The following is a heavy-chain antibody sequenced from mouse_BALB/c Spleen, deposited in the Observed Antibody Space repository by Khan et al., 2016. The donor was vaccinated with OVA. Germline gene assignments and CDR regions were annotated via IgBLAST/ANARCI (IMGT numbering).Heavy chain of an antibody. CDR3: ARPPYFSYVMDN. Sequence: LVESGPELKKPGETVKISCKASGHTFTKYGMNWVKQAPGKGLKWMGWINTYTGEPTYADDFNGRFAFSLETSASTAYLQINNLKNEDTATYFCARPPYFSYVMDNWGQETSVTVSS. J-gene: IGHJ4*01. CDR1: GHTFTKYG. D-gene: IGHD2-10*01. CDR2: INTYTGEP. V-gene: IGHV9-3-1*01.